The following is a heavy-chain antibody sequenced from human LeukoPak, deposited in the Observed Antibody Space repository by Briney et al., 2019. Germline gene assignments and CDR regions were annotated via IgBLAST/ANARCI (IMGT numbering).Heavy chain of an antibody. CDR3: AKDAAPGSGFWSGYLGY. CDR1: GFTFSSYG. D-gene: IGHD3-3*01. Sequence: GGSLRLSCAVSGFTFSSYGMHWVRQAPGKGLEWVAFIRDDGRNKYYADSVKGRFTISRDNSKNTLYLQMNSLRAEDTAMYCCAKDAAPGSGFWSGYLGYWGQGTLVTVSS. J-gene: IGHJ4*02. CDR2: IRDDGRNK. V-gene: IGHV3-30*02.